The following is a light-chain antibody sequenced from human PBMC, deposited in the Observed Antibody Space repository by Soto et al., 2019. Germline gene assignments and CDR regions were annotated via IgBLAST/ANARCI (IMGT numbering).Light chain of an antibody. CDR3: QKSYSTPIT. CDR2: HAS. CDR1: QSISNW. V-gene: IGKV1-5*01. Sequence: DIQMTQSPFPLPASVGDRGTITCRASQSISNWLAWYQQKPGTAPKVLIYHASNLQSGVPSRFSGSGSGTDFTLTISSLQPEDFATYYCQKSYSTPITFGQGTRLEIK. J-gene: IGKJ5*01.